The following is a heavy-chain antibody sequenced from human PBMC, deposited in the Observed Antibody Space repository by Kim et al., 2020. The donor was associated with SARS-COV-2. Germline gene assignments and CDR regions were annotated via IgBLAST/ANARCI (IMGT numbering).Heavy chain of an antibody. V-gene: IGHV3-21*01. Sequence: GESLRLSCAASGFTFSSFSMNWVRQAPGRGLEWVSSVSSDGSYIYYADSVKGRFTISRDNAKNSLYLQMNSLRAEDTAVYYCARDKVVLGALDIWGQGTVVTVSS. D-gene: IGHD2-2*01. CDR2: VSSDGSYI. CDR3: ARDKVVLGALDI. CDR1: GFTFSSFS. J-gene: IGHJ3*02.